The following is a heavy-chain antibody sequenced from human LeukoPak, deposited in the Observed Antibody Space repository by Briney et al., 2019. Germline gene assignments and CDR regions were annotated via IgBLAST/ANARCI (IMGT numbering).Heavy chain of an antibody. V-gene: IGHV3-30*02. D-gene: IGHD2-15*01. Sequence: GGSLRLSCAASGFTFSNYGMHWVRQAPGKGLEWVAFIRYDGSDKYYADSVKGRFTISRDNSKKTLYLQMNSLRVEDTAVYYRAKVVDNLDFWGQGTLVTVSS. J-gene: IGHJ4*02. CDR1: GFTFSNYG. CDR3: AKVVDNLDF. CDR2: IRYDGSDK.